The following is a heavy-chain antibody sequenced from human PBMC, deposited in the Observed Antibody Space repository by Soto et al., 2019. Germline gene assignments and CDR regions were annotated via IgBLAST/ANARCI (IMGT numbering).Heavy chain of an antibody. V-gene: IGHV1-3*01. D-gene: IGHD6-13*01. J-gene: IGHJ4*02. Sequence: ASVKVSCKASGGTFSSYAISWVRQAPGQGLEWMGWINAGNGNTKYPQKFQGRVTITRDTSASTVYMELSSLRSEDTAVYYCARAPGQQGFHFDYWGQGYQVTVSS. CDR1: GGTFSSYA. CDR3: ARAPGQQGFHFDY. CDR2: INAGNGNT.